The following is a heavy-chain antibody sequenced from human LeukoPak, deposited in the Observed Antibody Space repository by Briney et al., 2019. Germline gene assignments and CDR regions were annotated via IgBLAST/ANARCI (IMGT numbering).Heavy chain of an antibody. D-gene: IGHD2/OR15-2a*01. J-gene: IGHJ6*02. CDR1: GFTFSSYA. CDR3: AKSGTTDYYYYYGMDV. V-gene: IGHV3-23*01. CDR2: ISGSGGST. Sequence: GGSLRLSCAASGFTFSSYAMSWVRQAPGKGLEWVSAISGSGGSTYYADSVKGRFTISRDNSKNTLYLQMNGLRAEDTAVYYCAKSGTTDYYYYYGMDVWGQGTTVTVSS.